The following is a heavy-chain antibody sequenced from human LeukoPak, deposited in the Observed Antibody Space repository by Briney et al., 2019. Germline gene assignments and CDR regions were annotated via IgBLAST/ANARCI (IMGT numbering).Heavy chain of an antibody. V-gene: IGHV3-23*01. CDR1: GFNFGSAS. D-gene: IGHD4-11*01. CDR2: ITSAGSI. J-gene: IGHJ4*02. Sequence: PGGSLRLSCAASGFNFGSASMSWVRQAPGTGLQWVSSITSAGSIFYSDSVKGRFAISRDNSKNMPYLQMNNLMADDAALYYYSKSVTTFDYWGQGTLVTV. CDR3: SKSVTTFDY.